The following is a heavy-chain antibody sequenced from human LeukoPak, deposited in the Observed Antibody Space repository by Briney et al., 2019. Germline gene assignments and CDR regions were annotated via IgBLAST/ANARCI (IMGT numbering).Heavy chain of an antibody. D-gene: IGHD3-10*01. CDR3: ARLHRGLDP. V-gene: IGHV4-59*01. CDR2: IYYSGST. Sequence: SETLSLTCTVSGGSISNYYWSWIRQPPGKGLEWIGYIYYSGSTNYNPSLKSRVTISVDTSKNQFSLKLSSVTAADTAVYYCARLHRGLDPWGQGTLVTVSS. CDR1: GGSISNYY. J-gene: IGHJ5*02.